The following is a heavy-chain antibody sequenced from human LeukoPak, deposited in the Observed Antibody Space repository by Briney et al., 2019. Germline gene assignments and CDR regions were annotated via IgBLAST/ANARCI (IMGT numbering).Heavy chain of an antibody. J-gene: IGHJ4*02. Sequence: SETLSLTCTVSGGSISSYYWSWIRQPPGKGLEWIGYINYGGSTKYNPSLKSRVTISVDKSKNQFSLKLSSVTAADTAVYYCARFLIGYGDYVFDYWGQGALVTVSS. CDR3: ARFLIGYGDYVFDY. V-gene: IGHV4-59*12. CDR1: GGSISSYY. CDR2: INYGGST. D-gene: IGHD4-17*01.